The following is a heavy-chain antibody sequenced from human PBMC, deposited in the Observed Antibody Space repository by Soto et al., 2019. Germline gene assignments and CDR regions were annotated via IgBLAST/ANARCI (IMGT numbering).Heavy chain of an antibody. D-gene: IGHD1-7*01. J-gene: IGHJ6*02. Sequence: GGSLRLSCAASGLSFSDFGMTWVRQAPGKGLEWVSRIDREGSSTRYADSVKGRFTISRDNAKNIVYLEMTSLRTEDTAVYFCARRLELPLGASLYYYGMDVWGQGTTVTVSS. CDR1: GLSFSDFG. CDR3: ARRLELPLGASLYYYGMDV. CDR2: IDREGSST. V-gene: IGHV3-74*01.